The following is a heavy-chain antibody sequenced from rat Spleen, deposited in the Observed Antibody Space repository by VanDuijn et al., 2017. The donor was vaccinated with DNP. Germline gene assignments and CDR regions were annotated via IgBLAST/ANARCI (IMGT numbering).Heavy chain of an antibody. D-gene: IGHD1-12*02. CDR3: ARGDGSYYWSFDF. V-gene: IGHV3-1*01. Sequence: EVQLQESGPGLVKPSQSLSLTCSVTGYSITSNYWAWIRKFPGNKMEWMGYISYSGSTGYNPSLKSRISIIRDTSKNQFFLHLNSVTAEDTATYYCARGDGSYYWSFDFWGPGTMVTVSS. CDR2: ISYSGST. CDR1: GYSITSNY. J-gene: IGHJ1*01.